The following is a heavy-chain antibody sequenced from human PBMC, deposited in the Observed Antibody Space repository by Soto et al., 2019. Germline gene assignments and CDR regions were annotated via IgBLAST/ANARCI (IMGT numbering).Heavy chain of an antibody. CDR1: GFTVSSNY. J-gene: IGHJ6*02. V-gene: IGHV3-53*01. CDR3: AREQWLENYYYYGMDV. D-gene: IGHD6-19*01. Sequence: GGSLRLSCAASGFTVSSNYMSWVRQAPGKGLEWVSVIYSGGSTYYADSVKGRFTISRDSSKNTLYLQMNSLRAEDTAVYYCAREQWLENYYYYGMDVWGQGTTVTVSS. CDR2: IYSGGST.